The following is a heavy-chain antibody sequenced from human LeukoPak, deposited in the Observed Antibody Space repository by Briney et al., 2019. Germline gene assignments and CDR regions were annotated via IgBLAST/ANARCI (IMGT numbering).Heavy chain of an antibody. CDR1: GGSISSSSYY. V-gene: IGHV4-39*07. CDR3: AVLGGVTFY. CDR2: IYYSGST. Sequence: SETLSLTCTVSGGSISSSSYYWGWIRQPPGKGLEWIGSIYYSGSTYYNPSLKSRVTISVDTSKNQFSLKLSSVTAADTAVYYCAVLGGVTFYWGQGTLVTVSS. J-gene: IGHJ4*02. D-gene: IGHD2/OR15-2a*01.